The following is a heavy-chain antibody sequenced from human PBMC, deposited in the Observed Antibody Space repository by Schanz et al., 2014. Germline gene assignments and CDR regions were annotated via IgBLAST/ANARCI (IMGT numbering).Heavy chain of an antibody. Sequence: LQLQESGSGLMKPSPTLSLTCAVSGVSISSGGYSWNWIRQSPGKGLEWIGYIYYSGNTYYNPSHRSRVTISVDRSKTQFSLRLDSVTAADTAVYYCARHRGHGDFPGDIWGQGTMVTVSS. CDR3: ARHRGHGDFPGDI. V-gene: IGHV4-30-2*06. D-gene: IGHD4-17*01. CDR2: IYYSGNT. J-gene: IGHJ3*02. CDR1: GVSISSGGYS.